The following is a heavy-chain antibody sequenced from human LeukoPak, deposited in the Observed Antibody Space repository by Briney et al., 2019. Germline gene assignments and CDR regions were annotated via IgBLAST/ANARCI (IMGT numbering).Heavy chain of an antibody. CDR1: GGSFSGYY. Sequence: SETLSLTCAVYGGSFSGYYWSWIRQPPGKGLEWIGEINHSGSTNYNPSLKSRVTISVDTSKNQFSLKLSSVTAADTAVYYCARGIRGGWYYYGMDVWGQGTTVTVSS. D-gene: IGHD6-19*01. CDR3: ARGIRGGWYYYGMDV. V-gene: IGHV4-34*01. CDR2: INHSGST. J-gene: IGHJ6*02.